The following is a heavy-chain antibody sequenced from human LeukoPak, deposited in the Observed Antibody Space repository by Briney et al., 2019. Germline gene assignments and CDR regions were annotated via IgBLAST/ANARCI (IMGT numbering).Heavy chain of an antibody. CDR2: IYHSGST. CDR1: GGSISSYY. Sequence: PSETLSLTCTVSGGSISSYYWTWIRQPPGKGLEWIGEIYHSGSTNYNPSLKSRVTISVDKSKNQFSLKLSSVTAADTAVYYCARSVGGRGTDYWGQGTLVTVSS. V-gene: IGHV4-59*12. D-gene: IGHD1-26*01. CDR3: ARSVGGRGTDY. J-gene: IGHJ4*02.